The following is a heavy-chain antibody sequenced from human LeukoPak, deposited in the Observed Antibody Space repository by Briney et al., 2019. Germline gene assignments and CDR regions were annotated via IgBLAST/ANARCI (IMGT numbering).Heavy chain of an antibody. D-gene: IGHD3-10*01. CDR1: GYTFTSYY. Sequence: ASVKVSCKASGYTFTSYYMHWVRQAPGQGLEWMGKINPSGGSTSYAQKFQGRVTMTRDTSTSTVYMELSSLRSEDTAVYYCASDITMVRGAHKSLYYYYGMDVWGQGTTVTVSS. CDR2: INPSGGST. J-gene: IGHJ6*02. V-gene: IGHV1-46*01. CDR3: ASDITMVRGAHKSLYYYYGMDV.